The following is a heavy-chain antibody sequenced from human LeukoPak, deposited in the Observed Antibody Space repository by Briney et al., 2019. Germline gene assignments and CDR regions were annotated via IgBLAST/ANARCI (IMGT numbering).Heavy chain of an antibody. V-gene: IGHV1-18*01. CDR3: ASGSSVNRGVGSDGAFDI. D-gene: IGHD3-10*01. Sequence: ASVKVSCKASGYTFTSYDINWVRQATGQGLEWMGWISAYSGNTNYAQNLQGRVTMTTDASTSTAYMELRSLRSDDTAVYYCASGSSVNRGVGSDGAFDIWGQGAMVTVSS. CDR1: GYTFTSYD. J-gene: IGHJ3*02. CDR2: ISAYSGNT.